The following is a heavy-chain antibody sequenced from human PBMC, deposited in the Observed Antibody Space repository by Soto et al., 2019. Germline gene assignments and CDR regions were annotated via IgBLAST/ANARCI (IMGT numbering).Heavy chain of an antibody. CDR3: ARVDRMYGVTNYCDP. Sequence: SETLSLTCAVSGVSISSANWWGWVRQPPGKGLEWIGEIYHLGITNYTPSLKSRVTISVDKSKNHFSLNLASVTAADTATYSSARVDRMYGVTNYCDPCGQGTLVAVSS. J-gene: IGHJ5*02. CDR2: IYHLGIT. V-gene: IGHV4-4*02. D-gene: IGHD1-7*01. CDR1: GVSISSANW.